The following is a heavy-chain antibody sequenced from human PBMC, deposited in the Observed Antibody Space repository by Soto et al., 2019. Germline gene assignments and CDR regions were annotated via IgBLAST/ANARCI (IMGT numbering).Heavy chain of an antibody. Sequence: PSETLSLTCAVYGGSFSGYYWSWIRQPPGKGLEWIGYIYYSGSTNYNPSLKSRVTISVDTSKNQFSLKLSSVTAADTAVYYCARGYCGGDCYINWFDPWGQGTLVTVSS. J-gene: IGHJ5*02. V-gene: IGHV4-59*01. CDR2: IYYSGST. CDR3: ARGYCGGDCYINWFDP. D-gene: IGHD2-21*02. CDR1: GGSFSGYY.